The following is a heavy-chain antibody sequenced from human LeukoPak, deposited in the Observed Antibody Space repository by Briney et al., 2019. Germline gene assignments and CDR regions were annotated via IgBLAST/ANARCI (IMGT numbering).Heavy chain of an antibody. CDR2: INGGGSST. CDR1: GLTFSSYA. D-gene: IGHD3-10*01. J-gene: IGHJ4*02. CDR3: AKGTMARGFDY. V-gene: IGHV3-23*01. Sequence: GGSLRLSCAASGLTFSSYAMNWVRQAPGKGLEWVSAINGGGSSTYYADSVKGRFTISRDNSKNTLYLQMNSLRAEDTALYYCAKGTMARGFDYWGQGTLVTVSS.